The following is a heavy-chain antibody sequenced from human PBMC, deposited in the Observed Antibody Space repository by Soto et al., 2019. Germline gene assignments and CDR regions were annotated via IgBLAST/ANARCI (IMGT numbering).Heavy chain of an antibody. D-gene: IGHD6-13*01. CDR2: IIPIFGTA. CDR1: RYTFTSYG. CDR3: ARPNTRYSSSWYRN. Sequence: SVKVSCKASRYTFTSYGSSWVRQSPGQGLEWMGGIIPIFGTANYAQKFQGRVTITADESTSTAYMELSSLRSEDTAVYYCARPNTRYSSSWYRNWGQGTLVTVSS. V-gene: IGHV1-69*13. J-gene: IGHJ4*02.